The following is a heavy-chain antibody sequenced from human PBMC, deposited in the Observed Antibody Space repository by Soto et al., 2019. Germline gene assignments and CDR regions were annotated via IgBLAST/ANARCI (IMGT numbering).Heavy chain of an antibody. Sequence: ASGKVSCKASGGTFSSYAISWVRQAPGQGLEWMGGIIPIFGTANYAQKFQGRVTITADESTSTAYMELSSLRSEDTAVYYCARWVQLWRNWFDPWGQGTLVTVSS. CDR2: IIPIFGTA. V-gene: IGHV1-69*13. D-gene: IGHD5-18*01. CDR1: GGTFSSYA. CDR3: ARWVQLWRNWFDP. J-gene: IGHJ5*02.